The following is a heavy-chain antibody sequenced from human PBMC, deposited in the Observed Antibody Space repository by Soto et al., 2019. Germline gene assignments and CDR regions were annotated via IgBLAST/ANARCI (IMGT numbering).Heavy chain of an antibody. CDR1: GFTVSSYS. CDR3: SKWSGFGDA. J-gene: IGHJ5*02. D-gene: IGHD3-10*01. V-gene: IGHV3-23*01. CDR2: ISDSGGNT. Sequence: GSLRLSCAASGFTVSSYSMTWVRQAPGKGLEWVSGISDSGGNTWYADSVKGRFTISRDNSKNTLFLQMNSLRAEDTAVYFCSKWSGFGDAWGQGTLVTVSS.